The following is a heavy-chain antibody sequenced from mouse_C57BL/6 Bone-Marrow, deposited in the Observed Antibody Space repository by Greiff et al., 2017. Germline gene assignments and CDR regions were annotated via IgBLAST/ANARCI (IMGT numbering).Heavy chain of an antibody. J-gene: IGHJ3*01. CDR2: IYPRSGNT. V-gene: IGHV1-81*01. Sequence: VHLVESGAELARPGASVKLSCKASGYTFTSYGISWVKQRTGQGLEWIGEIYPRSGNTYYNEKFKGKATLTADKSSSTAYMELRSLTSEDSAVCFCASYAWFAYWGQGTLVTVSA. CDR3: ASYAWFAY. D-gene: IGHD1-1*01. CDR1: GYTFTSYG.